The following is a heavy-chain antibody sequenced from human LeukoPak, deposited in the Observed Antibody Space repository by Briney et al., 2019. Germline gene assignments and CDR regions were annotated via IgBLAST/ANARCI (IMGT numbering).Heavy chain of an antibody. J-gene: IGHJ3*02. CDR3: AREGPVSGTYAFHI. CDR1: ADNLSSYA. Sequence: SVKVSCKASADNLSSYAISWVRQAPGQGLEWMGRIIPVLGLASYAHNFQGRVTIIADKSTITAYMELRSLRPEDTATYYCAREGPVSGTYAFHIWGQGTMVTVSS. D-gene: IGHD3-10*01. CDR2: IIPVLGLA. V-gene: IGHV1-69*04.